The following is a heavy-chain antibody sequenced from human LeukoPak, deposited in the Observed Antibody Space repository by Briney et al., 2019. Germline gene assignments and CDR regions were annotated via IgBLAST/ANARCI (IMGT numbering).Heavy chain of an antibody. V-gene: IGHV4-59*01. CDR1: GGSISSYY. Sequence: SETLSLTCTVSGGSISSYYWSWIRQPPGKGLEWIGYIYYSGSTNYNPSLKSRVTISVDTSKNQFSLKLSSVTAADTGVYYCARITFVAEGYGMDVWGQGTTVTVSS. CDR3: ARITFVAEGYGMDV. D-gene: IGHD3-16*01. J-gene: IGHJ6*02. CDR2: IYYSGST.